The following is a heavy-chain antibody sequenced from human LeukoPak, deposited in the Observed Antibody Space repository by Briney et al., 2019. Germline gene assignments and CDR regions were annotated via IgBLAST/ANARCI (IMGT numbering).Heavy chain of an antibody. V-gene: IGHV3-74*01. CDR2: INSDGSST. Sequence: QPGGSLRPSCAASGFTFSSYWMHWVRQAPGKGLVWVSRINSDGSSTNYADSVKGRFTISRDNAKNTLYLQMNSLRAEDTAMYYCARAVYYSNYLGYWGQGTLVTVSS. CDR1: GFTFSSYW. CDR3: ARAVYYSNYLGY. J-gene: IGHJ4*01. D-gene: IGHD3-10*01.